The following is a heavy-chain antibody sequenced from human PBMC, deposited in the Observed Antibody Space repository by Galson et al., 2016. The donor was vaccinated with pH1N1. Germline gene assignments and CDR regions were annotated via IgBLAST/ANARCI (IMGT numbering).Heavy chain of an antibody. J-gene: IGHJ2*01. V-gene: IGHV1-69*13. CDR1: GGTFGSYG. Sequence: SLKVSCKASGGTFGSYGINWVRQAPGQGLEWMGRIIPILGTTNYAQKFQGKITITADESTSTAYMELSSLRSEDTALYYCAREDYYDVDLSDWYFDLWGRVTLVTVSS. D-gene: IGHD3-22*01. CDR3: AREDYYDVDLSDWYFDL. CDR2: IIPILGTT.